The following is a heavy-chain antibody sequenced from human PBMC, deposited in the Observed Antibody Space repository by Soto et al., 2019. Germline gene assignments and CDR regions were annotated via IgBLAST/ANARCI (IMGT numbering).Heavy chain of an antibody. CDR3: AKDRPAAGSQWLVPI. Sequence: GGSLRLSCAASGFTFSSCAMSWVRQAPGMGLQWVSAISDSGGNTYYADSVRGRFTISRDNSKNTLYLQLNSLGAEDTVVYYCAKDRPAAGSQWLVPIWGRGTLVTVSS. CDR1: GFTFSSCA. V-gene: IGHV3-23*01. D-gene: IGHD6-19*01. CDR2: ISDSGGNT. J-gene: IGHJ4*02.